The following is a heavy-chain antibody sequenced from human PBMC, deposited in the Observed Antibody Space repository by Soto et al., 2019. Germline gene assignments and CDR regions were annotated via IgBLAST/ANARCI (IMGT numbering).Heavy chain of an antibody. V-gene: IGHV3-23*01. D-gene: IGHD3-10*01. Sequence: EVQLLESGGDLVQPGGSLRLSCAASGLTFRSYAMSWVRQAPGKGLGWASVISGSGGYTDYADYVKGRFTISRDNTKNKPYLPMSSFRAEDTALYCCANRFRGVLLNPEVDWGQGTLVTVSS. CDR2: ISGSGGYT. J-gene: IGHJ1*01. CDR3: ANRFRGVLLNPEVD. CDR1: GLTFRSYA.